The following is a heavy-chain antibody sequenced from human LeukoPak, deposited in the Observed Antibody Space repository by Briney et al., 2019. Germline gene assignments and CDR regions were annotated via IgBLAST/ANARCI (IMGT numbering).Heavy chain of an antibody. J-gene: IGHJ4*02. CDR3: ARGIKAWGTRGSYFDY. Sequence: PSETLSLTCTVSGGSISSYYWSWIRQPPGKRLEWIGYIYYSGSTNYNPSLKSRVTISVDTSKNQFSLKLSSVTAADTAVYYCARGIKAWGTRGSYFDYWGQGTLVTVSS. D-gene: IGHD3-16*01. V-gene: IGHV4-59*01. CDR2: IYYSGST. CDR1: GGSISSYY.